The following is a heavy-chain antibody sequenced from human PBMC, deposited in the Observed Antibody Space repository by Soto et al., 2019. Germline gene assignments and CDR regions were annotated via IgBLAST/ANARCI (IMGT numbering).Heavy chain of an antibody. D-gene: IGHD1-1*01. Sequence: LKISCKGSGYSFTSYWIGWVRQMPGKGLEWMGIIYPGDSDTRYSPSFQGQVTISADKSISTAYLQWSSLKASDTAMYYCARLGLSIRTHYGMDVWGQGTTVTVSS. CDR2: IYPGDSDT. CDR1: GYSFTSYW. J-gene: IGHJ6*02. V-gene: IGHV5-51*01. CDR3: ARLGLSIRTHYGMDV.